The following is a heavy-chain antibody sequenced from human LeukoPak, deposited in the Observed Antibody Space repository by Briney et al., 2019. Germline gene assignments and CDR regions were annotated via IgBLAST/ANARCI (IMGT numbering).Heavy chain of an antibody. CDR3: ARLPGIVGALVP. Sequence: GESLRISCKGSGYSFTNYWISWLRQVPGTGLEWMGRIDPSDSYTNYSPSFQGHVTISADKSISTAYLQWSSLKASDTAMYYCARLPGIVGALVPWGQGTLVSVSS. V-gene: IGHV5-10-1*01. CDR1: GYSFTNYW. J-gene: IGHJ5*02. CDR2: IDPSDSYT. D-gene: IGHD1-26*01.